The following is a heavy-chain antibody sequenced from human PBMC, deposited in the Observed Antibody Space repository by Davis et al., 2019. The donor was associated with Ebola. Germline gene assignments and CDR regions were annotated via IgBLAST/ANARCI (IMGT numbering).Heavy chain of an antibody. D-gene: IGHD6-19*01. J-gene: IGHJ4*02. CDR1: GGSISSSSYY. CDR3: ARRDLGAVAGSFDY. Sequence: PSETLSLTCTVSGGSISSSSYYWGWIRQPPGKGLEWIGSIYYSGSTYYNPSLKSRVTISVDTSKNQFSLKLSSVTAADTAVYYCARRDLGAVAGSFDYWGQGTLVTVSS. CDR2: IYYSGST. V-gene: IGHV4-39*01.